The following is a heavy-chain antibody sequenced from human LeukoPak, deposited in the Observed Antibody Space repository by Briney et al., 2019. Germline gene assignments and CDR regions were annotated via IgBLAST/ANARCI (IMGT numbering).Heavy chain of an antibody. J-gene: IGHJ4*02. D-gene: IGHD1-26*01. V-gene: IGHV3-23*01. CDR2: ISGSGGST. CDR1: GFTFSSFA. CDR3: ARGVVGATTGAYSFDY. Sequence: GGSLRLSCAASGFTFSSFALSWVRQAPGKGLEWVSSISGSGGSTSYADSVKGRFTISRDISTNTLYLQMNSLRAEDTAVYYCARGVVGATTGAYSFDYWGRGTLVTVSS.